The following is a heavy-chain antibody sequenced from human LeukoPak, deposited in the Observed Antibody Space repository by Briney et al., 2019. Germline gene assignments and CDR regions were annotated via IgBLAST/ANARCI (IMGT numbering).Heavy chain of an antibody. Sequence: GGSLRLSCAASGFTFSSYDMHWVRQAPGKGLEWVAFIWSDGSNKYYADSVKGRFTISRDNSKNTLYLQMNSLRAEDTAVYYCAKGFTIFGVVIALMDYWGQGTLVTVSS. CDR2: IWSDGSNK. CDR1: GFTFSSYD. J-gene: IGHJ4*02. D-gene: IGHD3-3*01. CDR3: AKGFTIFGVVIALMDY. V-gene: IGHV3-30*02.